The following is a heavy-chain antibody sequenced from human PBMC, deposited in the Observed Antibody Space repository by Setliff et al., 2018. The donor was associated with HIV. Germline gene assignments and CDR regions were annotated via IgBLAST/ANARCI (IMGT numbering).Heavy chain of an antibody. J-gene: IGHJ5*02. Sequence: GASVKVSCKASGYTFTGYCMHWVRQAPGQGLEWMGWINPNSGGTNYAQKFQGRVTMTRDTSISTAYMELSRLGSDDTAVYFCVPQGPGPGSGWWRNWFDPWGQGTLVTVSS. CDR2: INPNSGGT. D-gene: IGHD6-19*01. CDR3: VPQGPGPGSGWWRNWFDP. V-gene: IGHV1-2*02. CDR1: GYTFTGYC.